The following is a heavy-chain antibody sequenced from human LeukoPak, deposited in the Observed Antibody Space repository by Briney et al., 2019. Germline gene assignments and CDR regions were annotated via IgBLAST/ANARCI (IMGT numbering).Heavy chain of an antibody. V-gene: IGHV4-38-2*02. CDR2: IYYSGST. J-gene: IGHJ4*02. CDR3: ARRGGTAEVYSSSWFLDY. D-gene: IGHD6-13*01. CDR1: GYSISSGYY. Sequence: SETLSLTRTVSGYSISSGYYWGWIRQPPGKGLEWIGSIYYSGSTYYNPSLKSRVTISVDTSKNQFSLKLSSVTAADTAVYYCARRGGTAEVYSSSWFLDYWGQGTLVTVSS.